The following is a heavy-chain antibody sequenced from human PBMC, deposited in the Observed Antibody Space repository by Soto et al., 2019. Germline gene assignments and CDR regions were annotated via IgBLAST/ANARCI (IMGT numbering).Heavy chain of an antibody. J-gene: IGHJ5*01. CDR3: ARGDLRTDF. V-gene: IGHV4-34*01. CDR1: GGSFSDCY. CDR2: INHSGST. Sequence: PSETLSLTCAVYGGSFSDCYWSWIRQPPGKGLEWIGEINHSGSTNYNPSLKSRVTISVDTSKNQFSLKLSSVTAADTAVYYCARGDLRTDFWGQGTLVTVSS.